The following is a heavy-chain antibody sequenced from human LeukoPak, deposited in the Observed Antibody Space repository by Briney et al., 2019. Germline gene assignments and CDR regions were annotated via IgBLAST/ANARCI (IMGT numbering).Heavy chain of an antibody. J-gene: IGHJ4*02. CDR3: ARDKGFGGSSFDY. D-gene: IGHD3-10*01. CDR2: IRQDGSDK. Sequence: GGSLRLSCVVSGFMFNNYWMSWVRQARGKGLEWVATIRQDGSDKYFLDSVRGRFTISRDNAENSLYLQMNSLRAEDTAVYYCARDKGFGGSSFDYWGQGTLVTVSS. V-gene: IGHV3-7*01. CDR1: GFMFNNYW.